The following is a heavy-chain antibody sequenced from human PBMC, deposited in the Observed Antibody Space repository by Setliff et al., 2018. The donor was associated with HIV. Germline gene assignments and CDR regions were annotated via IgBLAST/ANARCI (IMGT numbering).Heavy chain of an antibody. CDR2: LRPSGST. D-gene: IGHD5-18*01. CDR3: ARSPGVDTNMAFDY. V-gene: IGHV4-39*07. CDR1: GGPFSSSSYY. Sequence: PSETLSLTCTVSGGPFSSSSYYWGWIRQPPGKGLGWIGSLRPSGSTDYNPSLKSRVTISVDTSKNQVSLKLYSVTAADTAVDYCARSPGVDTNMAFDYWGQGTLVTVSS. J-gene: IGHJ4*02.